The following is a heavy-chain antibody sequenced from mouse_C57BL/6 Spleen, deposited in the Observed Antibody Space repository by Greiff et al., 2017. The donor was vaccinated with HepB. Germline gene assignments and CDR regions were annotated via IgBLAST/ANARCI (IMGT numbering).Heavy chain of an antibody. CDR2: IDPSDSYT. Sequence: QVQLQQPGAELVRPGTSVKLSCKASGYTFTSYWMHWVKQRPGQGLEWIGVIDPSDSYTNYNQKFKGKATLTVDTSSSTAYMQLSSLTSEDSAVYYCARWDGYLAWFAYWGQGTLVTVSA. D-gene: IGHD2-3*01. V-gene: IGHV1-59*01. CDR1: GYTFTSYW. CDR3: ARWDGYLAWFAY. J-gene: IGHJ3*01.